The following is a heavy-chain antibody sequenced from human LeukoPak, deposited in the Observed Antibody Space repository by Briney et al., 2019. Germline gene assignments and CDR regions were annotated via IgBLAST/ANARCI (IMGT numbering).Heavy chain of an antibody. CDR2: ISYDGSNK. V-gene: IGHV3-30*04. J-gene: IGHJ6*04. Sequence: GGSLRLSCAASGFTFSSYAMHWVRQAPGKGLEWVAVISYDGSNKYYADSVKGRFTIFRDNSKNTLYLQMNSLRAEDTAVYYCARSIAAPYNYYYYYGMDVWGKGTTVTVSS. D-gene: IGHD6-6*01. CDR1: GFTFSSYA. CDR3: ARSIAAPYNYYYYYGMDV.